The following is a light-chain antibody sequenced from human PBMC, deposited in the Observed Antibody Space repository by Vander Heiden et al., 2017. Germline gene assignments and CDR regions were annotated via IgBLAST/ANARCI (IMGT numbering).Light chain of an antibody. V-gene: IGKV3-11*01. CDR3: QQRSNWPRT. J-gene: IGKJ2*02. CDR1: QSVSSC. Sequence: DIVLTQSPATLSLSPGDRATLSCRASQSVSSCLAWYQQKPGKAPRFLIYAASNRATGVPARFSGSGSGTDFTLTISSLQPEDFAAYYCQQRSNWPRTFGQGTKLEIK. CDR2: AAS.